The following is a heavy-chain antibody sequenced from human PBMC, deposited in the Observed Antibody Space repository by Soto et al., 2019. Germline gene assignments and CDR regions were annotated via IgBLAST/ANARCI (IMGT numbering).Heavy chain of an antibody. CDR1: GFTFSSYA. CDR2: ISSNGGST. J-gene: IGHJ6*02. Sequence: TGGSLRLSCSASGFTFSSYAMHWVRQAPGKGLEYVSAISSNGGSTYYADSVKGRFTISRDNSKNTLYLQMSSLRAEDTAVYYCVKGRYCSSTSCYNPSDYYYYYGMDVWGQGTTVTSP. CDR3: VKGRYCSSTSCYNPSDYYYYYGMDV. V-gene: IGHV3-64D*08. D-gene: IGHD2-2*01.